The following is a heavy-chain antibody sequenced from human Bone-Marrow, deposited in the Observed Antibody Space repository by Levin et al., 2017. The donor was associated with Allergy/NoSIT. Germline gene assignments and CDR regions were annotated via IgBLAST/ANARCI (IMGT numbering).Heavy chain of an antibody. J-gene: IGHJ5*02. CDR3: ARVGAVEYYSDSGYHISGGWFDP. CDR2: INTNTGNP. CDR1: GYAFNNYA. D-gene: IGHD3-22*01. V-gene: IGHV7-4-1*01. Sequence: GSVKVSCKASGYAFNNYAMNWVRQAPGQGLEWMGWINTNTGNPTYAQGFTGRFVFSLETSVSTAYLQISSLKAEDTAVYYCARVGAVEYYSDSGYHISGGWFDPWGQGTLVTVSS.